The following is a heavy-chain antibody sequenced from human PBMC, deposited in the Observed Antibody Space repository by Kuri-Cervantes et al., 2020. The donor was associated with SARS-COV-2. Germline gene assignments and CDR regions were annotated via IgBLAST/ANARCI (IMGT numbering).Heavy chain of an antibody. D-gene: IGHD3-22*01. CDR2: ITESGST. J-gene: IGHJ2*01. Sequence: SQTLSLTCAVYGGSSSDDKWSWIRQAPGKGLEWVGEITESGSTNYNPSLKGRVSTSVDTSKKQFSLKLTSVTAADTAIYYCARGRYDVTMIVVVVTAASSYFDLWGRGTLVTVSS. V-gene: IGHV4-34*01. CDR3: ARGRYDVTMIVVVVTAASSYFDL. CDR1: GGSSSDDK.